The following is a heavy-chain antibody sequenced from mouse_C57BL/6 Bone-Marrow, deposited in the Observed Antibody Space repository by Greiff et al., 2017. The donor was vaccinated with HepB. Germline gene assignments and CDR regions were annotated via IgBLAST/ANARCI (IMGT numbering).Heavy chain of an antibody. CDR3: ARPGAYSNSFDY. D-gene: IGHD2-5*01. Sequence: QVQLQQSGAELVKPGASVKISCKASGYTFTDYYINWVKQRPGQGLEWIGKLGPGSGSTYYNEKFKGKATLTADKSSSTAYMQLSSLTSEASAVYFCARPGAYSNSFDYWGQGTTLTVSS. V-gene: IGHV1-77*01. J-gene: IGHJ2*01. CDR1: GYTFTDYY. CDR2: LGPGSGST.